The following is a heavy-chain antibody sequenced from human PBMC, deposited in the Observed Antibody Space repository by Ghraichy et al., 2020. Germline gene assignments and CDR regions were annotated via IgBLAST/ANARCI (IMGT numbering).Heavy chain of an antibody. Sequence: SETLSLTCTVSGGSITNYCWTWIRQSAGKGLEWIGRIHSSGSTRYNPSLESRVTMSVDTSKNQFSLKLTSVTAADTAIYYCASGFDSRVDCNFFDHWGQGTLVTVSS. J-gene: IGHJ5*02. D-gene: IGHD3/OR15-3a*01. CDR3: ASGFDSRVDCNFFDH. CDR2: IHSSGST. V-gene: IGHV4-4*07. CDR1: GGSITNYC.